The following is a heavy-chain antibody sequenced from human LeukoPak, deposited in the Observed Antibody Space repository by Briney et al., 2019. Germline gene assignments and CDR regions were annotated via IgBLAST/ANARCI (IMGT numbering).Heavy chain of an antibody. Sequence: PGRSLRLSCAASGFTFDDYAMHWVRQAPGKGLEYVSAISSNGGSTYYANSVKGRFTISRDNSKNTLYLQMGSLRAEDMAVYYCARDSYGDYRGDAAFDIWGQGTMVTVSS. CDR3: ARDSYGDYRGDAAFDI. CDR2: ISSNGGST. J-gene: IGHJ3*02. V-gene: IGHV3-64*01. CDR1: GFTFDDYA. D-gene: IGHD4-17*01.